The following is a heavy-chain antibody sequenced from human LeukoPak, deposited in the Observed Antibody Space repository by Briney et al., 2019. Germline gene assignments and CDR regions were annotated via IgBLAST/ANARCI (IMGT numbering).Heavy chain of an antibody. Sequence: GGSLRLSCAASGFTFSSYWMSWVRQAPGKGLEWVANIKQDGSEKYYVDSVKGRFTISRDNAKNSLYLQMDSLRAGDTAVYYCARTGLFAEYFQHWGQGTLVTVSS. J-gene: IGHJ1*01. CDR1: GFTFSSYW. CDR3: ARTGLFAEYFQH. D-gene: IGHD1-14*01. V-gene: IGHV3-7*03. CDR2: IKQDGSEK.